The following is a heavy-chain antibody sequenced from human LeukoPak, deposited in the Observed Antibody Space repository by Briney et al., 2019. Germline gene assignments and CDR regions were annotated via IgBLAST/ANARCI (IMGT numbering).Heavy chain of an antibody. D-gene: IGHD3-3*01. J-gene: IGHJ4*02. CDR2: ISGSGGST. CDR1: GFTFSAYS. Sequence: GGSLRLSCVASGFTFSAYSMNWVRQAPGKGLEWVSSISGSGGSTYYADSVKGRFSISRDNSKNTLDLQMTGLRAEDTALYYCAKGGQNYDFWRFDYWGQGTLVTVSS. CDR3: AKGGQNYDFWRFDY. V-gene: IGHV3-23*01.